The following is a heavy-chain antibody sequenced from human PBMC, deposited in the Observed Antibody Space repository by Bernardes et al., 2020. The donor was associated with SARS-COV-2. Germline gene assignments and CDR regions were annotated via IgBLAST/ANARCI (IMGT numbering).Heavy chain of an antibody. Sequence: SETLSLTCAVYGGSFTGYFWCWIRQPPGKGLEWIGKIEYSGSTKYNLSLKSRVTISVGTSTTQFSLKLTSVTAADTAIYYCARLSLGGSRSYNNLDGGMDVWGQGTTVTVSS. J-gene: IGHJ6*02. CDR3: ARLSLGGSRSYNNLDGGMDV. CDR1: GGSFTGYF. V-gene: IGHV4-34*01. CDR2: IEYSGST. D-gene: IGHD3-10*01.